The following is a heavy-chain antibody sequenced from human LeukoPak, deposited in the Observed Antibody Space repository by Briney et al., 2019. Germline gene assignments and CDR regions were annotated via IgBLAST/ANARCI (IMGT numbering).Heavy chain of an antibody. CDR1: GFTFSSYW. Sequence: PGGSLRLCCAASGFTFSSYWMSWVRQAPGKGLEWVANIKQDGSEKYYVDPVKGRFTISRDNAKNSLYPQMNSLRAEDTAVYYCARSPPAGIAVAGTDFQHWGQGTLVTVSS. CDR3: ARSPPAGIAVAGTDFQH. V-gene: IGHV3-7*01. J-gene: IGHJ1*01. D-gene: IGHD6-19*01. CDR2: IKQDGSEK.